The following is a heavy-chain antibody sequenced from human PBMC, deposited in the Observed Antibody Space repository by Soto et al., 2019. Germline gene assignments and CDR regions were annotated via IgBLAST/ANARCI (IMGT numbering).Heavy chain of an antibody. CDR3: ARDSIWSAARPGYYYYYMDV. V-gene: IGHV1-18*01. CDR2: ISAYNGNT. D-gene: IGHD6-6*01. CDR1: GYTFTSYG. Sequence: ASVKVSCKDSGYTFTSYGISWVRQAPGQGLEWMGWISAYNGNTNYAQKLQGRVTMTTDTSTSTAYMELRSLRSDDTAVYYCARDSIWSAARPGYYYYYMDVWGKGTTVTVSS. J-gene: IGHJ6*03.